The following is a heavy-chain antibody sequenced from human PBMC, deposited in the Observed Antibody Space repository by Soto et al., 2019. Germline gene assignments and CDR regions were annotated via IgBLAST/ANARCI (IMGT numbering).Heavy chain of an antibody. V-gene: IGHV4-30-4*01. CDR2: IYYSGTT. J-gene: IGHJ3*02. Sequence: SETLSLTCNVSGDPISSGDYYWSWIRQPPGKGLEWIGYIYYSGTTYYNPSLKSRLTMSVDTSKNQFSLKLSSVTTADTAVYFCARAPYRGTNSRGALDMWGQGTMVT. D-gene: IGHD2-8*01. CDR1: GDPISSGDYY. CDR3: ARAPYRGTNSRGALDM.